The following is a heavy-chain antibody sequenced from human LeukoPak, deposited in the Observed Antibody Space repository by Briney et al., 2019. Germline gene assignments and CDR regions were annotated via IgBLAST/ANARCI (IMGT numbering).Heavy chain of an antibody. V-gene: IGHV3-23*01. CDR1: GFTFSSYA. D-gene: IGHD5-18*01. CDR3: AKGMGYSYGFFDY. Sequence: GGSLRLSCAASGFTFSSYAMSWVRQAPGKGLEWGSAISGSGGSTYYADSVKGRFTISRDNSKNTLYLQMNSLRAEDTAVYYCAKGMGYSYGFFDYWGQGTLVTVSS. J-gene: IGHJ4*02. CDR2: ISGSGGST.